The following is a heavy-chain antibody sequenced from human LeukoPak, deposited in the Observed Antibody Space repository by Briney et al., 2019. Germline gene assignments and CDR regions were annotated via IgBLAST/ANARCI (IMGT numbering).Heavy chain of an antibody. Sequence: SGGSLRLSCAASGFTFSRYGMSWVRQAPGKGLEWVSAISGSGGSTYYADSVKGRFTISRDNSKSTLYLQMNSLRAEDTAVYYCARGGRGVWGSLDYWGQGTLVTVSS. CDR1: GFTFSRYG. CDR3: ARGGRGVWGSLDY. CDR2: ISGSGGST. D-gene: IGHD3-16*01. J-gene: IGHJ4*02. V-gene: IGHV3-23*01.